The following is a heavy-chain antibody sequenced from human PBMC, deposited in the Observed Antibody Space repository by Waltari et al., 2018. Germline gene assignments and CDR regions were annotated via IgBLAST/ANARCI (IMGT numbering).Heavy chain of an antibody. CDR3: ATATTAHFDF. D-gene: IGHD4-17*01. Sequence: QVQLQESGPGLVTPSETLSLTCAVSGLSITSGYYWHWIRQPPGKGLEWVGTIYYSGTTYYTPSLQSRVSISVDTSKNEFSLTLTSVTAADTAVYYCATATTAHFDFWGQGSLVTVSS. CDR2: IYYSGTT. V-gene: IGHV4-38-2*01. CDR1: GLSITSGYY. J-gene: IGHJ4*02.